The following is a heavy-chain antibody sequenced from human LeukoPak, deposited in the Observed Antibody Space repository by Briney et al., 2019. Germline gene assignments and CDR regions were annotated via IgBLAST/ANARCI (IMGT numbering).Heavy chain of an antibody. D-gene: IGHD6-19*01. Sequence: SETLSLTCTVSGDSITSGSYYWGWIRQPPGKGLEWTGTIYYSGSTYYNPSLKSRVTISVDTSKNQFSLRLTSVTAADTAVYYCARTQFAVALLYDSRGQGTLVTVSS. V-gene: IGHV4-39*07. CDR1: GDSITSGSYY. CDR2: IYYSGST. CDR3: ARTQFAVALLYDS. J-gene: IGHJ4*02.